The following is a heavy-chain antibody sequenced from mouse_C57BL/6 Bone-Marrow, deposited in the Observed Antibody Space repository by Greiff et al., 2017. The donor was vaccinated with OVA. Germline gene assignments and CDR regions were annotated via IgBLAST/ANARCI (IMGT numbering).Heavy chain of an antibody. CDR2: IHPNSGST. V-gene: IGHV1-64*01. D-gene: IGHD1-1*01. J-gene: IGHJ4*01. CDR3: AITTVPDYYAMDY. CDR1: GYTFTSYW. Sequence: VQLKQPGAELVKPGASVKLSCKASGYTFTSYWMHWVKQRPGQGLEWIGMIHPNSGSTNYNEKFKSKATLTVDKSSSTAYMQLSSLTSEDSAVYYCAITTVPDYYAMDYWGQGTSVTVSS.